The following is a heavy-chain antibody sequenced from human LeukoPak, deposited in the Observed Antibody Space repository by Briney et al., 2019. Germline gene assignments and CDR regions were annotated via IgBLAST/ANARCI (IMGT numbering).Heavy chain of an antibody. CDR1: GGSISSSSYY. J-gene: IGHJ4*02. CDR3: ARQASHSGSYYPHGLDFDY. Sequence: SETLSLTCTVSGGSISSSSYYWGWIRQPPGKGLEWIGSIYYSGSTYYNPSLKSRVTISVDTSKNQFSLKLSSVTAADTAVYYCARQASHSGSYYPHGLDFDYWGQGTLVTVSS. V-gene: IGHV4-39*01. D-gene: IGHD1-26*01. CDR2: IYYSGST.